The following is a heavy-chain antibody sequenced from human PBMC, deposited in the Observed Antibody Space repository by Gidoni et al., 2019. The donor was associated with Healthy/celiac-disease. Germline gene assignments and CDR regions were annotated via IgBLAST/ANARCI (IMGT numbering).Heavy chain of an antibody. V-gene: IGHV2-5*01. CDR1: GFSLSTSGVG. Sequence: QITLKESGPTLVKPTQTLTLTSTFSGFSLSTSGVGVGWIRQPPGKALEWLALIYWNDDKRYSPSLKSRLTITKDTSKNQVVLTMTNMDPVDTATYYCARYDYVWGSYRYELSPAEYFQHWGQGTLVTVSS. D-gene: IGHD3-16*02. J-gene: IGHJ1*01. CDR2: IYWNDDK. CDR3: ARYDYVWGSYRYELSPAEYFQH.